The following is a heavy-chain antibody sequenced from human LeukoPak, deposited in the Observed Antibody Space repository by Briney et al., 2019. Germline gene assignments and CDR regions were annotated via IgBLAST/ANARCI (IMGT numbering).Heavy chain of an antibody. Sequence: PSETLSLTCTVSGGSISSYYWTWIRQPPGIGLEWIGYIYYTGSTNYNPSLKSRVTISVDTSKNQFSLKLSSVTAADTAVYYCARDQAPMAYFDYWGQGTLVTVSS. CDR1: GGSISSYY. CDR2: IYYTGST. J-gene: IGHJ4*02. D-gene: IGHD3-10*01. V-gene: IGHV4-59*12. CDR3: ARDQAPMAYFDY.